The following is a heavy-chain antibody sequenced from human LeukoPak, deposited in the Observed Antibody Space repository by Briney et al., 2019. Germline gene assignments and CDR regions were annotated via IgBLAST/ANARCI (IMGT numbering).Heavy chain of an antibody. CDR2: LSPDGSNS. J-gene: IGHJ4*02. CDR1: GFTFSTYW. V-gene: IGHV3-74*01. D-gene: IGHD1-26*01. CDR3: TRSPSLGGRYWGFDY. Sequence: PGGSLTLSCAASGFTFSTYWMHWLRQAPGKGRVWVSRLSPDGSNSIYADSVKGRFTVSRDNAKNTLYLQMNSLRAEDTAVYYCTRSPSLGGRYWGFDYWGQGALVTVSS.